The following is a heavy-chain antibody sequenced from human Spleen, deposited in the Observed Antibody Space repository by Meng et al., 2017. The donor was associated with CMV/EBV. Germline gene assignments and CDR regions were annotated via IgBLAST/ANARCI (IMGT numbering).Heavy chain of an antibody. Sequence: GGSLRLSCKGSGYSFTIYWIGWVRQMPGKGLEWMGIVYPGDSDTRYSPSFQGQVTISADKSINTAYLQWSSLKASDTAMYYCARHYGDYGHFDYWGQGTLVTVSS. CDR2: VYPGDSDT. CDR1: GYSFTIYW. V-gene: IGHV5-51*01. J-gene: IGHJ4*02. D-gene: IGHD4-17*01. CDR3: ARHYGDYGHFDY.